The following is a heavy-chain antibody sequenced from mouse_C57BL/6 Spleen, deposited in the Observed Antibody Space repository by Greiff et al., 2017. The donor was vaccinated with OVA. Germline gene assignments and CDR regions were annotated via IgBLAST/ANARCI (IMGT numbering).Heavy chain of an antibody. CDR3: ARRHYGSMYAMDY. CDR2: IDPSDSET. J-gene: IGHJ4*01. Sequence: QVQLQQPGAELVRPGSSVKLSCKASGYTFTSYWMHWVKQRPIQGLEWIGNIDPSDSETHYNQKFKDKATLTVDKSSSTAYMQLSSLTSEDSAVYYCARRHYGSMYAMDYWGQGTSVTVSS. D-gene: IGHD1-1*01. V-gene: IGHV1-52*01. CDR1: GYTFTSYW.